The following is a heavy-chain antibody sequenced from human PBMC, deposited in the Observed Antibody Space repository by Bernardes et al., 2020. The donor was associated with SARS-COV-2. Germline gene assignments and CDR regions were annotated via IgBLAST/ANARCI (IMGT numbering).Heavy chain of an antibody. Sequence: GGSLRLSCAASGFTFSFSDMHWVRQATGKGLEWVSAIGVGGDTYYPGSVKGRFTISRDNAKNSLYLQMNSLRGEDTAVYYCASVSSGSWPNFDYWGQGTLVNVSS. J-gene: IGHJ4*02. V-gene: IGHV3-13*01. CDR1: GFTFSFSD. CDR3: ASVSSGSWPNFDY. CDR2: IGVGGDT. D-gene: IGHD6-13*01.